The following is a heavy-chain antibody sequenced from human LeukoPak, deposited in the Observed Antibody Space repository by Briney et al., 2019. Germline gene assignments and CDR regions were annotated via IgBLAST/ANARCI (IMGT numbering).Heavy chain of an antibody. J-gene: IGHJ3*02. CDR3: ARLTELYYYDSSGYYYAFDI. D-gene: IGHD3-22*01. Sequence: SETLSLTCAVYGGSFSGYYWTWIRQPPGKGLEWIGGIYYSGSTYYNPSLTSRVTISVDTSKNQFSLKLSSVTAADTAVYYCARLTELYYYDSSGYYYAFDIWGQGTMVTVSS. V-gene: IGHV4-34*01. CDR2: IYYSGST. CDR1: GGSFSGYY.